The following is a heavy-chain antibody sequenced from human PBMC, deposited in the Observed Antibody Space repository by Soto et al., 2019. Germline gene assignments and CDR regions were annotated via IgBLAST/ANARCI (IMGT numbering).Heavy chain of an antibody. CDR1: GLSFSSSA. V-gene: IGHV3-30-3*01. CDR2: ISHDGSHE. J-gene: IGHJ5*02. CDR3: ARNTDHRLVRGWLDP. Sequence: QTGGSLRLSCAASGLSFSSSAMHWVRQAPGKGLEWVAMISHDGSHEYYGDSVKGRFSVSRDNSHNILHLQMNSLRIEDTAVYFCARNTDHRLVRGWLDPWGQGTLVTVSS. D-gene: IGHD3-10*01.